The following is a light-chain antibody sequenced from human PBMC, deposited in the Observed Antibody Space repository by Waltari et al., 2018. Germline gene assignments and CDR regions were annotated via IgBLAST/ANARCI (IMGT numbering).Light chain of an antibody. V-gene: IGKV3-15*01. J-gene: IGKJ2*03. Sequence: EIVMTQSPSTLSVSPGERATLSCRASQSISVSLAWFQHKPGQAPRLLIYHASTRATGIPARLSGSGSGTEFTLTISSLQPEDSAVYYCQQYYDGRSFGQGTKLEIK. CDR2: HAS. CDR3: QQYYDGRS. CDR1: QSISVS.